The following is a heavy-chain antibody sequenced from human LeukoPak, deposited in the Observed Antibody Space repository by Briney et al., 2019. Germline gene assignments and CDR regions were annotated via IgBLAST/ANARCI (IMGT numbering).Heavy chain of an antibody. Sequence: GGSLRLSCAASGFTFSSYGKHWVRQAPGKGLEWVAFIRYDGSNKYYADSVKGRFTNSRDNSKNTLYLQMNSLRAEDTAVYYCAKTPGGWFDPWGQGTLVTVSS. CDR1: GFTFSSYG. J-gene: IGHJ5*02. V-gene: IGHV3-30*02. CDR3: AKTPGGWFDP. D-gene: IGHD2-15*01. CDR2: IRYDGSNK.